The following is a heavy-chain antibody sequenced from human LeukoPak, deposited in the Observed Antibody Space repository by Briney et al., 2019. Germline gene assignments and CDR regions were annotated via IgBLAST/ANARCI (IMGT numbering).Heavy chain of an antibody. J-gene: IGHJ4*02. Sequence: GGSLRLSCAASGFTFSSYWMSWVRQAPGKGLEWVANIKQDGSEKYYVDSAKGRFTISRDNAKNSLYLQMNSLRAEDTAVYYCARDARYFDWLLSRYFDYWGQGTLVTVSS. V-gene: IGHV3-7*01. CDR1: GFTFSSYW. CDR2: IKQDGSEK. D-gene: IGHD3-9*01. CDR3: ARDARYFDWLLSRYFDY.